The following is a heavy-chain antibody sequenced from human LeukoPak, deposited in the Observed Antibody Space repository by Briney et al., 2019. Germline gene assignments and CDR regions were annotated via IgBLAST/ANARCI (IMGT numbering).Heavy chain of an antibody. D-gene: IGHD1-1*01. V-gene: IGHV4-59*12. CDR1: GGSISSYY. CDR3: ARDLNDHPYYYYGMDV. J-gene: IGHJ6*02. Sequence: SETLSLTCTVSGGSISSYYWSWIRQPPGKGLEWIGYIYYSGSTNYNPSLKSRVTISVDTSKNQFSLKLSSVTAADTAVYYCARDLNDHPYYYYGMDVWGQGTTVTVSS. CDR2: IYYSGST.